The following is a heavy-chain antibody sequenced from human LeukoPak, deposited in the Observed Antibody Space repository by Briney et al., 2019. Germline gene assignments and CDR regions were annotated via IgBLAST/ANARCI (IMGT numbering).Heavy chain of an antibody. Sequence: GGSLRLSCAASGFTFSTCAMSWVRQAPGKGLEWVSGISGTTSGTYYVDSVKGRFTISRDNSKNTLFLQVNSLRAEDTAVYYCAKVRTYFYHGLDVWGQGTTVTVSS. CDR2: ISGTTSGT. CDR3: AKVRTYFYHGLDV. D-gene: IGHD1-14*01. CDR1: GFTFSTCA. V-gene: IGHV3-23*01. J-gene: IGHJ6*02.